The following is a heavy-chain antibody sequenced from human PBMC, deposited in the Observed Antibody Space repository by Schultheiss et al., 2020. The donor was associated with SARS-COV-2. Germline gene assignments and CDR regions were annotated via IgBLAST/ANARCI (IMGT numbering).Heavy chain of an antibody. J-gene: IGHJ5*02. D-gene: IGHD3-3*01. Sequence: GESLKISCAASGFTFSSYGMHWVRQAPGKGLEWVANIKQDGSEKYYVDSVKGRFTISRDNAKNSLYLQMNSLRAEDTAVYYCARYDFWSGGFDPWGQGTLVTVSS. V-gene: IGHV3-7*01. CDR3: ARYDFWSGGFDP. CDR1: GFTFSSYG. CDR2: IKQDGSEK.